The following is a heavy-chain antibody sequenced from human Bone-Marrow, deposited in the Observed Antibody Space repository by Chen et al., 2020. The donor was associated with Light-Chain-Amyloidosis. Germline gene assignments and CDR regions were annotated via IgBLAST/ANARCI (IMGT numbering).Heavy chain of an antibody. CDR2: IYPDHSDA. V-gene: IGHV5-51*01. CDR3: ARRRDGYNFDY. Sequence: EVQLEQSGPEVKKPGESLKISCKGSGYTFPNYWIGWVRQMPGKGLEWMGVIYPDHSDARYGPSFEGQVTISATKSITTAYLQWRSLKASDTAMYYCARRRDGYNFDYWGQGTLVTVSS. J-gene: IGHJ4*02. CDR1: GYTFPNYW. D-gene: IGHD5-12*01.